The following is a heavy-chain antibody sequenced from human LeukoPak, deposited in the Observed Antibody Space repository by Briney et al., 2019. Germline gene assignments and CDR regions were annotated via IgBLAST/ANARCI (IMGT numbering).Heavy chain of an antibody. CDR2: IYYSGST. J-gene: IGHJ4*02. D-gene: IGHD2-15*01. V-gene: IGHV4-39*01. CDR1: GGSISSSSYY. CDR3: ARIGYCSGGSCSFDY. Sequence: SETLSLTCTVSGGSISSSSYYWGWIRQPPGKGLEWIGSIYYSGSTYYNPSLKSRVTISLDTSNNQFSLKLSSVTAADAAVYYCARIGYCSGGSCSFDYWGQGTLVTVSS.